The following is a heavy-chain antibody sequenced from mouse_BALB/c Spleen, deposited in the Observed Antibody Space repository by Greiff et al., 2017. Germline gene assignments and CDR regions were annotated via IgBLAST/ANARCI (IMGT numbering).Heavy chain of an antibody. J-gene: IGHJ3*01. Sequence: EVQLVESGGGLVQPGGSRKLSCAVSGFTFSSFGMHWVRQAPEKGLEWVAYISSGSSTIYYADTVKGRFTISRDNPKNTLFLQMTSLRSEDTAMYDCARQGAGTEAWFAYWGQGTLVTVSA. D-gene: IGHD3-3*01. CDR3: ARQGAGTEAWFAY. CDR1: GFTFSSFG. CDR2: ISSGSSTI. V-gene: IGHV5-17*02.